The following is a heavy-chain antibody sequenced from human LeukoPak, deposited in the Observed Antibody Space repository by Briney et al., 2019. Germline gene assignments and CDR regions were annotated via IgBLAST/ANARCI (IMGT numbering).Heavy chain of an antibody. CDR3: ATYYDSSGYRFDY. J-gene: IGHJ4*02. CDR2: ILHSGNT. Sequence: SETLSLTCAVSGGSISSNNWWSWIRPPPGKGLEWIGEILHSGNTNYNPSLKSRVTMSVDKSKNQFSLNLKSVTAADTAVYYCATYYDSSGYRFDYWGQGTLVTVSS. CDR1: GGSISSNNW. V-gene: IGHV4-4*02. D-gene: IGHD3-22*01.